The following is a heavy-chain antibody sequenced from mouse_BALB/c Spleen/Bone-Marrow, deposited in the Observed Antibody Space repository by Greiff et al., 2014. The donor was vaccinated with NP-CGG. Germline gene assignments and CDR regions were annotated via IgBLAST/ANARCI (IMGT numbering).Heavy chain of an antibody. CDR3: ARSEGNYAMDY. CDR1: GYTFTSYW. J-gene: IGHJ4*01. CDR2: IYPGDGDT. V-gene: IGHV1-87*01. Sequence: VMLVESGAELARPGASVKLSCKASGYTFTSYWMQWVKQRPGQGLEWIGAIYPGDGDTRYTQKFKGKATLTADKSSSTAYMQLSILASEDSAVHYCARSEGNYAMDYWGQGTSVTVSS.